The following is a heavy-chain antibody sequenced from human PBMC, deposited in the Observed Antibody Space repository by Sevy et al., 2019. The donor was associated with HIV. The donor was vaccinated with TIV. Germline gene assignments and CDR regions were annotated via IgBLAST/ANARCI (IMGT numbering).Heavy chain of an antibody. Sequence: GGSLRLSCAASGFTFSNAWMSWVRQAPGKGLEWVGRIKSKTDGGTTDYAAPVKGRFTISRDDSKNTLYLQMNSLKTEDTAVYYCTTDRRALLRWEEPRYPWGQGTLVTVSS. V-gene: IGHV3-15*01. CDR3: TTDRRALLRWEEPRYP. J-gene: IGHJ5*02. CDR1: GFTFSNAW. D-gene: IGHD2-21*01. CDR2: IKSKTDGGTT.